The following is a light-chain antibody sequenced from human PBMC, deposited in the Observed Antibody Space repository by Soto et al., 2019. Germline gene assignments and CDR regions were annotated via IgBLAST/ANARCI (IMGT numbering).Light chain of an antibody. J-gene: IGLJ1*01. CDR1: SSDFGSYKF. CDR3: FSFTRTNTHL. CDR2: ETF. V-gene: IGLV2-23*01. Sequence: QSALTQPASVSGSPGQSVTISCTGTSSDFGSYKFVSWYQHHPGNVPKVIIYETFNRPSGVSDRFSGSKSGNTASLTISGLQAEDEADYYCFSFTRTNTHLFGSGTKVTVL.